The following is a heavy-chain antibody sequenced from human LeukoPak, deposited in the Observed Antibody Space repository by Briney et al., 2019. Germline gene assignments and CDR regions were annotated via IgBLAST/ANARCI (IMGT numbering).Heavy chain of an antibody. J-gene: IGHJ4*02. Sequence: GGSLRLSCAASGFIFTKYWMHWVRQAPGKGLEWVANIKQDGSKKSYVDSVKGRFTISRDNAKNSLYLQMNSLRAEDTAIYYCTRVGYIDEGIDYWGQGTLVTVSS. CDR3: TRVGYIDEGIDY. CDR1: GFIFTKYW. D-gene: IGHD5-24*01. CDR2: IKQDGSKK. V-gene: IGHV3-7*04.